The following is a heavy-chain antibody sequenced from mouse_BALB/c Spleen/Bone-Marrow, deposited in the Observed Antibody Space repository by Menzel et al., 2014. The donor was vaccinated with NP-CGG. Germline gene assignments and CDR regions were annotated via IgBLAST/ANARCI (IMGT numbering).Heavy chain of an antibody. J-gene: IGHJ3*01. D-gene: IGHD4-1*01. Sequence: QVQLQQSGAELAKPGASVKMSRKASGYTFTSYWMHWVKQRPGQGLEWIGYINPSTGYTEYNQKFKDKATLTADKSSSTAYMQLSSLTPEDSAVYYCARSAPWDGFAYWGQGTLVTVSA. V-gene: IGHV1-7*01. CDR1: GYTFTSYW. CDR3: ARSAPWDGFAY. CDR2: INPSTGYT.